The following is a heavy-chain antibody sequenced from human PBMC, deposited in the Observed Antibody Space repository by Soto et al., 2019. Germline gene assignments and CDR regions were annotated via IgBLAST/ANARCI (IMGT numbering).Heavy chain of an antibody. J-gene: IGHJ4*02. D-gene: IGHD3-22*01. CDR1: GFTFSSHA. V-gene: IGHV3-30-3*01. CDR3: ASDHGHYYDSSYYGIARKYFDC. Sequence: HPGGSLRLSCAATGFTFSSHAINWVRQAPCKGLEWVSVISFDGINRYYAESVRGRYTISRDNSKNILYLHMNSLRPDDTAIYYFASDHGHYYDSSYYGIARKYFDCCGQRDLVAFCS. CDR2: ISFDGINR.